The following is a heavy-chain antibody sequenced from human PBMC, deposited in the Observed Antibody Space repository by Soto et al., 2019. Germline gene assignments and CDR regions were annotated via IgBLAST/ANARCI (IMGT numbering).Heavy chain of an antibody. CDR2: ISYDGSNK. V-gene: IGHV3-30*03. D-gene: IGHD3-10*01. J-gene: IGHJ3*02. CDR1: GFTFSIYG. Sequence: QVQLVESGGGVVQPGGYLRLSCEVSGFTFSIYGVQWVRQAPGKGLECVAGISYDGSNKYYVDSVKGRFTISRDNSKSMLYLQMNSLRPEDTAVYYCVRVGARFVWNVINDAFDIWGLGTKVTVAS. CDR3: VRVGARFVWNVINDAFDI.